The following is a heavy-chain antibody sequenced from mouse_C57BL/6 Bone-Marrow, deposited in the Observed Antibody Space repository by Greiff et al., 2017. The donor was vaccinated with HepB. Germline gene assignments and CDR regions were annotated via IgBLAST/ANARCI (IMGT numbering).Heavy chain of an antibody. CDR3: ARRRGGSYWYFDV. Sequence: QVQLQQPGAELVMPGASVKLSCKASGYTFTSYWMHWVKQRPGQGLEWIGEIDPSDSYTNYNQKFKGKSTLTVDKSSSTAYMQRSSLTSEDSAVYYCARRRGGSYWYFDVWGTGTTVTVSS. CDR1: GYTFTSYW. CDR2: IDPSDSYT. J-gene: IGHJ1*03. D-gene: IGHD1-1*02. V-gene: IGHV1-69*01.